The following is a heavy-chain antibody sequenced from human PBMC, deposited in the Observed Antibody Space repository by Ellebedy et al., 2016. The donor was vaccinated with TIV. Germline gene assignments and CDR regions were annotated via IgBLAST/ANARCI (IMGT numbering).Heavy chain of an antibody. J-gene: IGHJ4*02. D-gene: IGHD6-6*01. Sequence: GESLKISCKASGYSFTNFWIAWVRQTPGGGLEWMGIIYPGDSDTRYRPSLQGQVTISADTSISTAYLQWSRLNASDSAMYYCARLGRRGSSSSDMDSWGQGTLVTVSS. CDR3: ARLGRRGSSSSDMDS. CDR1: GYSFTNFW. CDR2: IYPGDSDT. V-gene: IGHV5-51*01.